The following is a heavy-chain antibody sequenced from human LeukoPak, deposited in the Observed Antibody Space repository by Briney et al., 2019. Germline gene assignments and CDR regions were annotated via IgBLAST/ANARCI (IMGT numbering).Heavy chain of an antibody. CDR3: ARRAGAYSHPYDS. D-gene: IGHD4/OR15-4a*01. Sequence: GGSLRLSCTVSGFTVSSNSMSWVRQAPGKGLEWVSFIYSDNTHYSDSVKGRFTISRDNSKNTLYLQMNSLRAEDTAVYYCARRAGAYSHPYDSWGQGTLVTVSS. CDR2: IYSDNT. CDR1: GFTVSSNS. J-gene: IGHJ4*02. V-gene: IGHV3-53*01.